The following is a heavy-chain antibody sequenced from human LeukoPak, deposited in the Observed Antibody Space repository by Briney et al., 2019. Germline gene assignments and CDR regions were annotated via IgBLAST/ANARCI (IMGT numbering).Heavy chain of an antibody. J-gene: IGHJ4*02. Sequence: GGSLRLSCAASGFTFSSYAMHWVRQAPGQGLEWVGGIIPIFGTANYAQKFQGRVTITADESTSTAYMELSSLRSEDTAVYYCARNGGSYCFDYWGQGTLVTVSS. CDR1: GFTFSSYA. CDR2: IIPIFGTA. CDR3: ARNGGSYCFDY. V-gene: IGHV1-69*01. D-gene: IGHD1-26*01.